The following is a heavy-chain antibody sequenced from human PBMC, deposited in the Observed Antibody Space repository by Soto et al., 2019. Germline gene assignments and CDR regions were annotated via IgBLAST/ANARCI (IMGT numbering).Heavy chain of an antibody. Sequence: EVQLVESGGAVVRPGGSLRLSCAASGFTFDDYAMSWVRQAPGKGLEWVAAINWNGGSTTYADSLKGRFTISRDNAKNSLHLQISSLRAEDTALYYCARSSSTSCYIMASFDYWGQGTLVTVSS. CDR1: GFTFDDYA. D-gene: IGHD2-2*02. V-gene: IGHV3-20*04. CDR2: INWNGGST. CDR3: ARSSSTSCYIMASFDY. J-gene: IGHJ4*02.